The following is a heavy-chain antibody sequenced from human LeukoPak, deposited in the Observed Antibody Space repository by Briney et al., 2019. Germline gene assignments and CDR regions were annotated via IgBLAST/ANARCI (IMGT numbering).Heavy chain of an antibody. V-gene: IGHV1-69*04. CDR1: GGTFSSYA. Sequence: ASVKVSCKASGGTFSSYAISWGRQAPGQGLEWRGRIIPIFGIANYAQKFQGRVTITADKSTSTAYMELSSLRSEDTAVYYCARSGVVPAARAYYYYGMDVWGQGTTVTVSS. CDR3: ARSGVVPAARAYYYYGMDV. J-gene: IGHJ6*02. D-gene: IGHD2-2*01. CDR2: IIPIFGIA.